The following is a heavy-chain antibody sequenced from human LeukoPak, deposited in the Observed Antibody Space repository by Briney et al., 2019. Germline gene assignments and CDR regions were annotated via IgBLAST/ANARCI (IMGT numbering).Heavy chain of an antibody. V-gene: IGHV1-18*01. CDR2: ISGYNGNT. CDR1: GYSFTSHG. CDR3: ARQVDTTMALPDY. Sequence: ASVSVSCTASGYSFTSHGISWVRQAPGQGVEWMGWISGYNGNTNYAQTFQGRVTITTDTTTSTAYMELRSLRSDDTAIYYCARQVDTTMALPDYWGQGTLVTVSS. D-gene: IGHD5-18*01. J-gene: IGHJ4*02.